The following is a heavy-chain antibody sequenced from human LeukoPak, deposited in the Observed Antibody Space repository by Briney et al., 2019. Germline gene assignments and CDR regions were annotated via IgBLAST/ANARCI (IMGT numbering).Heavy chain of an antibody. Sequence: SETLSLTCTVSGGSISSYYWSWIRQPAGKGLEWIGRIYTTGSTNYNPSLKSRVTMSVDTSKNQFSLKLSSVTAADTAVYYCARLTPGIAVAGTVDYWGQGTLVTVSS. J-gene: IGHJ4*02. D-gene: IGHD6-19*01. CDR3: ARLTPGIAVAGTVDY. CDR1: GGSISSYY. CDR2: IYTTGST. V-gene: IGHV4-4*07.